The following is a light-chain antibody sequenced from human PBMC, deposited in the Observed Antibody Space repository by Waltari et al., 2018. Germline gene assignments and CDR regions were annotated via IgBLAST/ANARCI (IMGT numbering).Light chain of an antibody. CDR3: QHYVRLPAT. CDR1: QSVGRS. Sequence: EIVLTQSPGTLSLSPGERATPACRASQSVGRSLAWYQQNPGQAPRLLIFGASSRATGIPDRFSGSGSGTDFSLTISRLEPEDFAVYYCQHYVRLPATFGQGTKVEIK. CDR2: GAS. J-gene: IGKJ1*01. V-gene: IGKV3-20*01.